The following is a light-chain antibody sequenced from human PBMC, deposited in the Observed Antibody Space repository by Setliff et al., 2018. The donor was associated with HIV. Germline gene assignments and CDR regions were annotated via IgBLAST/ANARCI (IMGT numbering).Light chain of an antibody. Sequence: QSVLTQPASVSRSPGQSITISCTGTNSDVGNYNLVSWYQHHPDKAPKLIIYEVTKRPSGVSDRFSGSKSGSTAALTISGLQAEDEGDYYCCSYARGRTYVSGTGTKVTVL. J-gene: IGLJ1*01. CDR3: CSYARGRTYV. V-gene: IGLV2-23*02. CDR1: NSDVGNYNL. CDR2: EVT.